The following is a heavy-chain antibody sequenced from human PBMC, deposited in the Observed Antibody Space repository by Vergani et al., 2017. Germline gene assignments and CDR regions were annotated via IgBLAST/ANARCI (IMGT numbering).Heavy chain of an antibody. D-gene: IGHD3-10*01. CDR2: MNPNRGNT. CDR3: ASRPKGRRVNWFDP. V-gene: IGHV1-8*03. CDR1: GYTFTSYD. J-gene: IGHJ5*02. Sequence: QVQLVQSGAEVKKPGASVKVSCKASGYTFTSYDINWVRQATGQGLEWMGWMNPNRGNTGYAQKFQGRVTITRNTSISTAYMELSSLRSEDTAVYYCASRPKGRRVNWFDPWGQGTLVTVSS.